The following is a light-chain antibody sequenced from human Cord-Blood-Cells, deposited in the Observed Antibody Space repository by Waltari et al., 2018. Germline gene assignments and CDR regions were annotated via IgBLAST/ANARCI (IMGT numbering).Light chain of an antibody. CDR2: GKN. CDR3: NSRDSSGNHVV. V-gene: IGLV3-19*01. J-gene: IGLJ2*01. Sequence: SSELTQDPAVSVALGQTVRITCQGDSLRSYYASWYQQKPGQAPVLVIYGKNNRPSGIPDRFSGSSSVNTASLTSTGAQAEDEADYYCNSRDSSGNHVVFGGGTKLTVL. CDR1: SLRSYY.